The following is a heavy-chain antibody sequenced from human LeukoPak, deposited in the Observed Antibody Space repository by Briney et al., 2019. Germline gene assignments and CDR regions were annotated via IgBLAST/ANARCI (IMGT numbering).Heavy chain of an antibody. V-gene: IGHV3-74*01. CDR1: GFTFSSYW. Sequence: GGSLRLSCAPSGFTFSSYWMHWVRQAPGKGLVWVSRISSDGTSTSYADSVKGRFTISRDNAKNTLYLQMNSLRAEGTAVYYCARVHYGDYVDYWGQGTLVTVSS. D-gene: IGHD4-17*01. CDR3: ARVHYGDYVDY. CDR2: ISSDGTST. J-gene: IGHJ4*02.